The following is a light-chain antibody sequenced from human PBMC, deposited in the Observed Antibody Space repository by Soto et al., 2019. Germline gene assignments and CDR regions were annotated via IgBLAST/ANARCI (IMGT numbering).Light chain of an antibody. J-gene: IGLJ1*01. CDR1: SSNIGGNS. CDR3: GSWDSSLSAYA. Sequence: QSVLTLPPSVSAAPGQKVTISCSGSSSNIGGNSVSWYQQLPGTAPKLLIYDDNKRPSGIPDRFSGSKSGTSATLGITGFQXGDEADYYCGSWDSSLSAYAFGTGTKV. CDR2: DDN. V-gene: IGLV1-51*01.